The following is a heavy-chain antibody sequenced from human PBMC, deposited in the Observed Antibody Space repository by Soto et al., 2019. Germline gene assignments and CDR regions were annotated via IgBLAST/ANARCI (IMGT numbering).Heavy chain of an antibody. CDR3: ARASRGLRYFDWLLFY. CDR2: INHSGST. J-gene: IGHJ4*02. CDR1: GGSFSGYY. Sequence: QVQLQQWGAELLKPSETLSLTCAVYGGSFSGYYWSWIRQPPGKGLEWIGEINHSGSTNYNPSLKRRVTISVDQSKNQFSLKLSSVTAADTAVYYCARASRGLRYFDWLLFYWGQGTLVTVSS. V-gene: IGHV4-34*01. D-gene: IGHD3-9*01.